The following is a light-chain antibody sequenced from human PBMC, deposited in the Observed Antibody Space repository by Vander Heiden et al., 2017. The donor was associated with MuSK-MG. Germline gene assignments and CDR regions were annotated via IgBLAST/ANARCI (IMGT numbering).Light chain of an antibody. V-gene: IGKV1-9*01. Sequence: DIRLTQSPSFLSASLVSRVTITSRASQGISSYLAWYQQKPGTAPKLLIYAASTLQSGVPSRISGSGSGTEYTLPIRSLQPEDCGTYCCQQLNGYPPNSFGRGTKVDIK. J-gene: IGKJ3*01. CDR2: AAS. CDR1: QGISSY. CDR3: QQLNGYPPNS.